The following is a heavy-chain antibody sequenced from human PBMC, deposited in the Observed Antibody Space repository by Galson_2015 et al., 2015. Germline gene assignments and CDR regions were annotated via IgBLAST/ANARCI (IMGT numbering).Heavy chain of an antibody. J-gene: IGHJ4*02. CDR2: IGYDGSNE. Sequence: SLRLSCAASGFTFNSYGMHWVRQAPGKGPEWVAIIGYDGSNEYYADAVKGRFTICRDNPKNTLYLQVNSLRAEDTAVYSCARDRAPTARGSCGFEYWGQGTLVTVSS. CDR3: ARDRAPTARGSCGFEY. D-gene: IGHD3-16*01. CDR1: GFTFNSYG. V-gene: IGHV3-33*01.